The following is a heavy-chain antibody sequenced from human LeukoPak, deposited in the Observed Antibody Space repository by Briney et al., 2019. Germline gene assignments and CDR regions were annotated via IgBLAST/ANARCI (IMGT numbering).Heavy chain of an antibody. Sequence: GGSLRLSCAASGFTFSSYSMNWVRQAPGKGLEWVSSISGSGTNTYYADSVKGRFTISRDKSSDMVYLQMDGLRPEDTALYYCAKGGDSTCYSGSHYWGQGALVTVSS. V-gene: IGHV3-23*05. D-gene: IGHD2-2*02. J-gene: IGHJ4*02. CDR2: ISGSGTNT. CDR1: GFTFSSYS. CDR3: AKGGDSTCYSGSHY.